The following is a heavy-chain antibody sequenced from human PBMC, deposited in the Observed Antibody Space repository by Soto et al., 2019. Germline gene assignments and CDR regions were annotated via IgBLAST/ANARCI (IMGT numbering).Heavy chain of an antibody. V-gene: IGHV4-39*01. D-gene: IGHD3-10*01. CDR3: QTRRSRVRGVTSMYV. CDR2: IYSSGST. CDR1: GGSIGGSNYF. Sequence: SDTLSLTCTVAGGSIGGSNYFWGWIRQSPGTGLEWLGTIYSSGSTYYSPSLKSRITMSLDTSTNQFSLNLGSVTAADTAVYYCQTRRSRVRGVTSMYVLGLGTTVTVSS. J-gene: IGHJ6*02.